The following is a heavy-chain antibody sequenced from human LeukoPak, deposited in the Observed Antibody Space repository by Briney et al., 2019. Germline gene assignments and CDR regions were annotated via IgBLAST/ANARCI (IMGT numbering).Heavy chain of an antibody. CDR3: ARAGGIGVAPEYFHH. CDR1: GYTFTDYY. CDR2: TNPNSGDT. D-gene: IGHD6-19*01. Sequence: ASVKVSCKASGYTFTDYYMHWVRQAPGQGLEWMGWTNPNSGDTNYAQKFQGRVTMTRDTSISTAYMELSRLRFDDTAVYYCARAGGIGVAPEYFHHWGQGTLVTVSS. J-gene: IGHJ1*01. V-gene: IGHV1-2*02.